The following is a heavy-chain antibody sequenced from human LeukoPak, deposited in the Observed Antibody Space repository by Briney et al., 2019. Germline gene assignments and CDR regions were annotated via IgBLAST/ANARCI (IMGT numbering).Heavy chain of an antibody. D-gene: IGHD3-10*01. Sequence: SETLSLTCAVYGGSFSGYYWSWIRQPPGKGLEWIGEINHSGSTNYNPSLKSRVTISVDTSKNQFSLKLSSVTAADTAVYYRARGYGRALYWGQGALVTVSS. CDR2: INHSGST. CDR1: GGSFSGYY. CDR3: ARGYGRALY. V-gene: IGHV4-34*01. J-gene: IGHJ4*02.